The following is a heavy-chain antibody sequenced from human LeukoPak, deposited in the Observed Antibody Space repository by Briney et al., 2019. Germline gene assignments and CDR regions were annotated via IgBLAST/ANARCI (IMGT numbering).Heavy chain of an antibody. V-gene: IGHV4-39*02. CDR2: IYYSGST. J-gene: IGHJ5*02. Sequence: PSETLSLTCTVSGGSISSSSYYWGWVRQPPGKGLEWFGSIYYSGSTYYNPSLKSRATISVDTSKNQFSLKLSSVTAADTAVYYCARDGGNPSDWFDPWGQGTLVTVSS. CDR1: GGSISSSSYY. D-gene: IGHD4-23*01. CDR3: ARDGGNPSDWFDP.